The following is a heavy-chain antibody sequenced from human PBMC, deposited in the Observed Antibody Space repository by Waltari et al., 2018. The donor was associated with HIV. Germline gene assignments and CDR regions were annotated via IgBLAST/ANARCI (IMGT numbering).Heavy chain of an antibody. CDR1: GFTFSSYW. CDR3: ARGGFYGSGSKVN. J-gene: IGHJ4*02. Sequence: EVQLVESGGGLVQPGGSLRLSCAASGFTFSSYWMSWVRQAPGKGREWVAKRKQDGREKYYVDSVNGRFTSSRDNAENSLYLQMNSLRAEDTAVYYCARGGFYGSGSKVNWGQGTLVTVSS. D-gene: IGHD3-10*01. CDR2: RKQDGREK. V-gene: IGHV3-7*04.